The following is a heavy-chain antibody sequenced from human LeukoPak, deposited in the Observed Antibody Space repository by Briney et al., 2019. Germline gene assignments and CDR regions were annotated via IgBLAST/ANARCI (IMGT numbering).Heavy chain of an antibody. CDR2: MNPNRGNT. CDR3: ARDRLMGYNWFDP. D-gene: IGHD3-16*01. Sequence: GASVKVSCKASGYTFTSYDINWVRQATGQGLEWMGWMNPNRGNTGYAQKFQGRVTMTRNTSISTAYMELSSLRSEDTAVYYCARDRLMGYNWFDPWGQGTLVTVSS. V-gene: IGHV1-8*01. CDR1: GYTFTSYD. J-gene: IGHJ5*02.